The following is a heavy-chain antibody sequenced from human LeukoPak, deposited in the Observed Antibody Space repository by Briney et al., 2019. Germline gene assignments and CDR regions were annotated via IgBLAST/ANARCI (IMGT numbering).Heavy chain of an antibody. CDR1: AFTFSTYA. Sequence: GGSLRLSCAASAFTFSTYAMSWVRQAPGKGLEWVSAISGNGGSTYYADSVKGRFTISKDNSKNTLYLQMNSLRAEDTAVYYCAKPRGGYYYYYMDVWGKGTTVTVSS. J-gene: IGHJ6*03. CDR2: ISGNGGST. V-gene: IGHV3-23*01. D-gene: IGHD2-15*01. CDR3: AKPRGGYYYYYMDV.